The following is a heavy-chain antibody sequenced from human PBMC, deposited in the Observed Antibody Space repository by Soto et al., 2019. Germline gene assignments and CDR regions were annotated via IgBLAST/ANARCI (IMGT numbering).Heavy chain of an antibody. CDR1: GFTFSSFA. Sequence: EVQLWESGGGLVQPGGSLRLSCAASGFTFSSFALNWVRQAPGKGLEWVSIISGSADSTFYADSVKGRFTISRDNSKNMLYLQINSLRAEDTAVYYCAKTRGAMIYAISVYGMDVWGQGTTVTVSS. V-gene: IGHV3-23*01. D-gene: IGHD2-8*01. J-gene: IGHJ6*02. CDR2: ISGSADST. CDR3: AKTRGAMIYAISVYGMDV.